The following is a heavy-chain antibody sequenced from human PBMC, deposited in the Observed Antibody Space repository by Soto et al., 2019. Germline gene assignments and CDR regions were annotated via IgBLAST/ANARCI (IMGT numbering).Heavy chain of an antibody. D-gene: IGHD3-10*01. Sequence: GGSLRLSCAASGFTFSSYAMSWVRQAPGKGLEWVSAISGSGGSTYYADSVKGRFTISRDNSKNTLYLQMNSLRAEDTAVYYCAKDLGLLWFGELLEGADYWGQGTLVTVSS. V-gene: IGHV3-23*01. CDR1: GFTFSSYA. J-gene: IGHJ4*02. CDR2: ISGSGGST. CDR3: AKDLGLLWFGELLEGADY.